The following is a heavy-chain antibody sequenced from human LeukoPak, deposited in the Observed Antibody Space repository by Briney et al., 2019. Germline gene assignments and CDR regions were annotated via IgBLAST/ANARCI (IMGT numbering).Heavy chain of an antibody. J-gene: IGHJ4*02. V-gene: IGHV1-24*01. CDR1: GYTLTELS. Sequence: ASVKVSCKVSGYTLTELSMHWVRQAPGKGLEWMGGFDPEDGETIYAQKFQGRVTMTEDTSTDTAYMELSRLRSDDTAVYYCASSTGPPYRHFDYWGQGTLVTVSS. CDR2: FDPEDGET. CDR3: ASSTGPPYRHFDY. D-gene: IGHD1-1*01.